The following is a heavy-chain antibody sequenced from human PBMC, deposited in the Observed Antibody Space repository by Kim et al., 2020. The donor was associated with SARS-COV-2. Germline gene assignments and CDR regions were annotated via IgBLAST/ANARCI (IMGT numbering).Heavy chain of an antibody. D-gene: IGHD2-2*01. V-gene: IGHV1-24*01. CDR1: GYTLTELS. CDR2: FDPEDGET. J-gene: IGHJ6*02. CDR3: ATGQTIVVVPAAIRSYYYYYGMDV. Sequence: ASVKVSCKVSGYTLTELSMHWVRQAPGKGLEWMGGFDPEDGETIYAQKFKGRVTMTEDTYTDTAYMELSSLRSEDTAVYYCATGQTIVVVPAAIRSYYYYYGMDVWGQGTTVTVSS.